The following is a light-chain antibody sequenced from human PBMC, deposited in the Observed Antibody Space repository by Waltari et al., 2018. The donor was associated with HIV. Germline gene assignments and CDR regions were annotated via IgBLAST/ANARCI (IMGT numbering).Light chain of an antibody. CDR1: RSVSRHY. CDR2: AAS. V-gene: IGKV3-20*01. Sequence: ENVLTQSPGPLSLSPGERATLPCRASRSVSRHYLTWYQQRPGQAPRLLIYAASTRATAIPDRFSGSGSGTDFTLTISRLEPEDFAVYYCQQYGTSPYTFGQGTKVEI. CDR3: QQYGTSPYT. J-gene: IGKJ2*01.